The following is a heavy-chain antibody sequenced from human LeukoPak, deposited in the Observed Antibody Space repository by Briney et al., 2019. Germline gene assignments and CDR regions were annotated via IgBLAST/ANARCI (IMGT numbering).Heavy chain of an antibody. J-gene: IGHJ4*02. CDR3: ARDWRASPRNDY. CDR2: ISSSGSTI. V-gene: IGHV3-11*04. CDR1: GFAFSDYY. Sequence: GGSLRLSCAASGFAFSDYYMSWIRQAPGKGLEWVSYISSSGSTIYYADSVKGRFTISRDNAKNSLVLQMNSLRVEDTGVYYCARDWRASPRNDYWGQGTLVTVSS.